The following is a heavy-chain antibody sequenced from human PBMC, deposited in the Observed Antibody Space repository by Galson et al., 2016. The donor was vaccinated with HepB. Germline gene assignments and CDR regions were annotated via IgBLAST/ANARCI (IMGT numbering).Heavy chain of an antibody. CDR2: FDPEDGET. Sequence: SVKVSCKVSGYTLTELSMHWVRQVPGKGLEWMGGFDPEDGETLYAQAFQGRVTMTQDTSIDTAYMEMSSLRSEDTAVYYCALTEQLPYAFDIWGQGTMVTVS. V-gene: IGHV1-24*01. CDR3: ALTEQLPYAFDI. D-gene: IGHD6-13*01. CDR1: GYTLTELS. J-gene: IGHJ3*02.